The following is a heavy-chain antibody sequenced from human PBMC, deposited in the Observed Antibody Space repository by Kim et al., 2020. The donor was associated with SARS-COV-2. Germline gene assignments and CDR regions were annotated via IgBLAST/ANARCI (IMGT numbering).Heavy chain of an antibody. CDR1: GFTFDDYT. D-gene: IGHD3-16*02. Sequence: GGSLRLSCAASGFTFDDYTMHWVRQAPGKGLEWVSLISWDGGSTYYADSVKGRFTISRDNSKNSLYLQMNSLRTEDTALYYCAKNAEPSGSYRWDFDYWGQGTLVTVSS. J-gene: IGHJ4*02. V-gene: IGHV3-43*01. CDR2: ISWDGGST. CDR3: AKNAEPSGSYRWDFDY.